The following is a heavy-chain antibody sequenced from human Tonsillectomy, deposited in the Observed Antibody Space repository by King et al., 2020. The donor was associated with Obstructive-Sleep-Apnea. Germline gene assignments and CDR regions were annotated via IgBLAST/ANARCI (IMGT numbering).Heavy chain of an antibody. CDR2: LSGSDGST. CDR1: GFTFRNYA. D-gene: IGHD2-2*01. J-gene: IGHJ6*02. V-gene: IGHV3-23*04. Sequence: VQLVEPGGGLVQPGGSLRLSCAVSGFTFRNYAMNWVRQAPGKGLEWVSTLSGSDGSTYYADSVKGRFTISRDNSKNTLYLQMNSLRVEDTAEYYCAKVSRDGGIVEVPTAKEYYYYYYDLDVWGQGTTVTVSS. CDR3: AKVSRDGGIVEVPTAKEYYYYYYDLDV.